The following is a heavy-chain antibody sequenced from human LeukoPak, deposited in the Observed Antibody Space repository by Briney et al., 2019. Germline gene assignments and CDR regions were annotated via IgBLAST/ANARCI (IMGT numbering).Heavy chain of an antibody. CDR1: GFTFSSYS. J-gene: IGHJ4*02. V-gene: IGHV3-48*01. Sequence: GGSLRLSCAASGFTFSSYSMNWVRQAPGKGLEWVSYISSSSSTIYYADSVKGRFTISRDNAKNSLYLQMNSLRAEDTAVYYCAXDLPVPAAALDYWGQGTLVTVSS. D-gene: IGHD2-2*01. CDR3: AXDLPVPAAALDY. CDR2: ISSSSSTI.